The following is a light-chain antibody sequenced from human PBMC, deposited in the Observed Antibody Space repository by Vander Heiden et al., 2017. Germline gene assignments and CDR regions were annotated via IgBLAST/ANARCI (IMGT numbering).Light chain of an antibody. CDR1: DSNIGNKI. J-gene: IGLJ2*01. CDR2: SDS. Sequence: QSVLTQPPSASGAPGQRGTISCSGSDSNIGNKIVNWYRQLPGTAPRLLIHSDSQRPSGVPARFSGSKSGTSASLAISGLQSEDEADYFCAVWDDSLSGHAVFGGGTRLTVL. CDR3: AVWDDSLSGHAV. V-gene: IGLV1-44*01.